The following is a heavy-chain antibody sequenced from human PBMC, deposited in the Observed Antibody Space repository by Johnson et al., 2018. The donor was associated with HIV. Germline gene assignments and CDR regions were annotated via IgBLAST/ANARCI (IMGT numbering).Heavy chain of an antibody. CDR1: EFTFDDYG. Sequence: EQLVESGGGVVRPGGSLRLSCAASEFTFDDYGMSLVRQAPGKGLEWVSGINWNGGSTGYADSVKGRFTISRDNAKNSLYLQMNSLRAEDTALYYCARGTLTGTTGGFDIWGQGTMVTVSS. J-gene: IGHJ3*02. D-gene: IGHD1-20*01. V-gene: IGHV3-20*04. CDR2: INWNGGST. CDR3: ARGTLTGTTGGFDI.